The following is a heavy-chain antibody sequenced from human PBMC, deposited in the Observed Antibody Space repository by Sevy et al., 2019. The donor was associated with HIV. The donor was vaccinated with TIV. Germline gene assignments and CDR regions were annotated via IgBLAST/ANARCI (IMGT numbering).Heavy chain of an antibody. J-gene: IGHJ4*02. D-gene: IGHD5-12*01. Sequence: GGSLRLSFAASGFTSSTFDLDWVRQAPGKGLEWVSYILGSGVSFMPYYAEPVKGRFTISRGNAKNSLYLQMNSLRDEDTAVYYCTRNRGYHTFDHWGQGTLVTVSS. CDR1: GFTSSTFD. CDR3: TRNRGYHTFDH. V-gene: IGHV3-48*02. CDR2: ILGSGVSFM.